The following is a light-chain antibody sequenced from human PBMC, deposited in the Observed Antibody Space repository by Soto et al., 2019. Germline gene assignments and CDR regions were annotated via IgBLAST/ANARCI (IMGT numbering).Light chain of an antibody. V-gene: IGKV1-33*01. J-gene: IGKJ4*01. CDR1: QGINNY. CDR2: DSS. Sequence: DIQMTQSPSSLSASVGYRVTITCQASQGINNYLNWYQQKPGKAPELLIYDSSSLKTGVPSRFSGSGSETDFTLTISSLQPDDVATYYCQHYDHLPLSFGGGTKIEIK. CDR3: QHYDHLPLS.